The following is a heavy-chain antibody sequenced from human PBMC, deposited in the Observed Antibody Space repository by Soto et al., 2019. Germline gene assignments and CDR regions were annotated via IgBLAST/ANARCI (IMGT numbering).Heavy chain of an antibody. CDR3: ARFYSNYVDYFDY. D-gene: IGHD4-4*01. Sequence: GSLRLSCAASGFTFSDYYMSWIRQAPGKGLEWVSYISSSGSTIYYADSVKGRFTISRDNAKNSLYLQMNSLRAEDTAVYYCARFYSNYVDYFDYWGQGTLVTVSS. V-gene: IGHV3-11*01. CDR1: GFTFSDYY. J-gene: IGHJ4*02. CDR2: ISSSGSTI.